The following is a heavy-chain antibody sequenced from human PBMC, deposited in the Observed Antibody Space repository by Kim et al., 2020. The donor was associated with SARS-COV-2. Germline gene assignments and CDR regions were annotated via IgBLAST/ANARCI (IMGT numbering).Heavy chain of an antibody. Sequence: ASVKVSCKASGYTFTSYDINWVRQATGQGLEWMGWMNPNSGNTGYAQKFQGRVTMTRNTSISTAYMELSSLRSEDTAVYYCARREYSSSHTLYYYYGMDVWGQGTTVTVSS. CDR2: MNPNSGNT. D-gene: IGHD6-6*01. J-gene: IGHJ6*02. CDR1: GYTFTSYD. CDR3: ARREYSSSHTLYYYYGMDV. V-gene: IGHV1-8*01.